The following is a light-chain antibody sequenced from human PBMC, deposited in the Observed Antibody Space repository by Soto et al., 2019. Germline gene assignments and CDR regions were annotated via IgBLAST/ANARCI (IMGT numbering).Light chain of an antibody. CDR2: DAS. V-gene: IGKV3-11*01. CDR3: QQRSNWPPWT. Sequence: EIVLTQSPATLSLSPGERATLSCRASQSVGSYLAWYQQKLGQAPRLLIYDASNRATGIPARFSGSGSGTDFTLTISSLEPEDFAVYYCQQRSNWPPWTFGQGTKVDIK. CDR1: QSVGSY. J-gene: IGKJ1*01.